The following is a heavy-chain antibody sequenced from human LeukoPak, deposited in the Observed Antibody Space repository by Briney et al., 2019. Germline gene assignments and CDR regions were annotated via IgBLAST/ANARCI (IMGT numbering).Heavy chain of an antibody. V-gene: IGHV3-7*03. D-gene: IGHD3-10*01. CDR1: GFTFSPYW. Sequence: GGSLRLSCAASGFTFSPYWMSWVRQAPGKRLEWVANIKQGGSEKYYVDSVKGRFTISRDDAKNSLSLQMDSLRAEDTAFYYCARLNYYSFDYWGQGTLVTVSS. CDR2: IKQGGSEK. J-gene: IGHJ4*02. CDR3: ARLNYYSFDY.